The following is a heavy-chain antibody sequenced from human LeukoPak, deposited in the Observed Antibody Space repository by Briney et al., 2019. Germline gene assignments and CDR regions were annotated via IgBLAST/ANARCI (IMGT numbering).Heavy chain of an antibody. Sequence: ASVKVSCKVSGNSLSELSIQWVRQALGKGVECMGGFDPEEAKMVYAQNFQGRVTMTEDTSTQTAYMELSGLTSDDTAVYYCTTRSGDFWSGFVNWGQGTLVTVSS. V-gene: IGHV1-24*01. D-gene: IGHD3-3*01. J-gene: IGHJ4*02. CDR2: FDPEEAKM. CDR1: GNSLSELS. CDR3: TTRSGDFWSGFVN.